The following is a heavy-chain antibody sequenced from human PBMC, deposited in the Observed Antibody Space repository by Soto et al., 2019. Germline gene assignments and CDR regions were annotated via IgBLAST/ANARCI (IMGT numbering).Heavy chain of an antibody. Sequence: GESLKISCKGSGYKFTTYWIGWVRQMPGKGLEWMAIIYPDDSDSRYSPSFQGQVTLSADKSISTAYLQWRSLQASDTAMYYCVRRPGCSTTTCYRELDYWGQGTLVTVSS. CDR3: VRRPGCSTTTCYRELDY. V-gene: IGHV5-51*01. D-gene: IGHD2-2*01. CDR2: IYPDDSDS. CDR1: GYKFTTYW. J-gene: IGHJ4*02.